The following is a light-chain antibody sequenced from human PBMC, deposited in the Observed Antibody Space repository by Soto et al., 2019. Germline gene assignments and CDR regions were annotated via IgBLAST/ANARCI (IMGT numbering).Light chain of an antibody. CDR2: QDS. CDR3: QAWDSSTVWVV. V-gene: IGLV3-1*01. CDR1: KLGDKY. Sequence: SYELTQPPSVSVSPGQTASITCSGDKLGDKYACWYQQKPGQSPVLVIYQDSKRPSGIPERFSGSNSGNTATLTISGTQAMDEADYYCQAWDSSTVWVVFGGGTKVPS. J-gene: IGLJ2*01.